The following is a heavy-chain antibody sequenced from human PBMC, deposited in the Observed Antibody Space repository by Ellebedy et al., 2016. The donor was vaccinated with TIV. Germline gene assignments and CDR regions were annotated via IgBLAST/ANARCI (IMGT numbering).Heavy chain of an antibody. Sequence: PGGSLRLSCAASGFTFRSRPMNWVRQAPGKGLEWLSYIGLATGDTHYADSVKGRFTVSRDDAKNSLYLHMNSLKAEDTAVYYCVRTGRPWFDYWGQGTLVTVSS. CDR1: GFTFRSRP. J-gene: IGHJ4*02. V-gene: IGHV3-21*05. CDR2: IGLATGDT. CDR3: VRTGRPWFDY. D-gene: IGHD2-8*02.